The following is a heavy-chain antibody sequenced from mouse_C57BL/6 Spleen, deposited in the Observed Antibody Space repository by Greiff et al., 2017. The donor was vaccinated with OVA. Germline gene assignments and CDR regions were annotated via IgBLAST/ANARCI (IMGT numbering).Heavy chain of an antibody. V-gene: IGHV1-69*01. Sequence: VQLQQPGAELVMPGASVKLSCKASGYTFTSYWMHWVKQRPGQGLEWIGEIDPSDSYTNYNQKFKGKSTLTVDKSSSTAYMQRSSLTSEDSAVYYCARARDYGSSYEAMDYWGQGTSVTVSS. J-gene: IGHJ4*01. CDR2: IDPSDSYT. D-gene: IGHD1-1*01. CDR3: ARARDYGSSYEAMDY. CDR1: GYTFTSYW.